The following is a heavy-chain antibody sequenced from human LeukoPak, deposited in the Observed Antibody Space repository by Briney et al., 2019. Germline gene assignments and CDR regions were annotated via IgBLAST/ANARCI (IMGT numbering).Heavy chain of an antibody. CDR2: VSSSGRT. CDR3: ARGRGAPFADY. CDR1: GDSISSGSFY. Sequence: PSETLSLTCTVSGDSISSGSFYWSWIRQAAGKGLEWIGRVSSSGRTTYNPSLKSRLTISVDTSKNQFSLKLSSVTAADTAVYYCARGRGAPFADYWGQGTLVTVSS. V-gene: IGHV4-61*02. D-gene: IGHD1-26*01. J-gene: IGHJ4*02.